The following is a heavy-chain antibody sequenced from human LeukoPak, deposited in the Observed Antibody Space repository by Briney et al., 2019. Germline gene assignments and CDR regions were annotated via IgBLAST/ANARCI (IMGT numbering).Heavy chain of an antibody. J-gene: IGHJ4*02. CDR3: ARARGNYFHY. V-gene: IGHV4-30-4*07. CDR1: GGSISSGGYS. Sequence: SETLSLTCAVSGGSISSGGYSWSWIRQPPGKGLEWIGYIYYSGSTYYNPSLKSRVTVSVDTSKNQFSLKLSSVTAADTAVYYCARARGNYFHYWGQGTLVTVSS. CDR2: IYYSGST.